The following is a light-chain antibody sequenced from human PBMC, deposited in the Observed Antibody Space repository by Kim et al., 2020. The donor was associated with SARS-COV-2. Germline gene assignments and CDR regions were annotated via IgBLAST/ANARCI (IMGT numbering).Light chain of an antibody. J-gene: IGKJ5*01. Sequence: SVGDRVPITCRASQPISNYLNWYQQKPGKAPNLLIFAASSLHTGVPSRFSGSGSGTDFTLTISNLQLEDFATYYCQQSYSTPPVTFGQGTRLEIK. CDR3: QQSYSTPPVT. CDR1: QPISNY. V-gene: IGKV1-39*01. CDR2: AAS.